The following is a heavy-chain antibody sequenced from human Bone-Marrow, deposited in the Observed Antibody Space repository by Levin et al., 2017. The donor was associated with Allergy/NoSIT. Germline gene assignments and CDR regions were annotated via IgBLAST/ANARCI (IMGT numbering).Heavy chain of an antibody. Sequence: LRLSCTVSGGSISSGDYYWTWIRQSPWKGLEWIGYINDSGRTNYNPSLKSRVIISVDTANNQFSLNLSSVTAADTAVYYCARDRGMHYDSLTGHYSNYGMDVWGQGTTVTVSS. D-gene: IGHD3-9*01. CDR3: ARDRGMHYDSLTGHYSNYGMDV. CDR2: INDSGRT. V-gene: IGHV4-30-4*01. CDR1: GGSISSGDYY. J-gene: IGHJ6*02.